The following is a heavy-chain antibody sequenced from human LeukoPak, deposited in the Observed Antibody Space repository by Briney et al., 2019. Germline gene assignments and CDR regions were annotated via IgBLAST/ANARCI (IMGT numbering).Heavy chain of an antibody. J-gene: IGHJ3*02. V-gene: IGHV4-39*01. CDR3: ARQLAAGNDAFDT. Sequence: SETLSLTCTVSGVNIYTSTYYWAWIRQPPGKGLEFIGSIYYNEDTYSNPSLRSRLTISVDTSTNQFSLRLNSVTAADTAVYYCARQLAAGNDAFDTWGQGTLVTVSS. CDR1: GVNIYTSTYY. D-gene: IGHD2-15*01. CDR2: IYYNEDT.